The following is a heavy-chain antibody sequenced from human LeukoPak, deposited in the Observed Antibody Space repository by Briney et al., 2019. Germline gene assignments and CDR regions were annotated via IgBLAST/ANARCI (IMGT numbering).Heavy chain of an antibody. D-gene: IGHD2-21*02. CDR3: ARDPKNPPPYCGGDCPPAYAFDI. J-gene: IGHJ3*02. Sequence: SQTLSLTCTVSGCSISSGGYYWSWIRQHPGKGLEWIGYIYYSGSTYYNPSLKSRVTISVYTFKNHFSLNLSSVTAANTAVYYCARDPKNPPPYCGGDCPPAYAFDIWGQGTMVTVSS. CDR2: IYYSGST. CDR1: GCSISSGGYY. V-gene: IGHV4-31*03.